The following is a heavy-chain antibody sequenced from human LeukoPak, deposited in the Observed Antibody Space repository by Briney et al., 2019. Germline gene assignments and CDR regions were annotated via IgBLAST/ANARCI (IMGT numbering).Heavy chain of an antibody. D-gene: IGHD2-15*01. Sequence: GGSLRLSCAASGFTFSSYSMNWVRQAPGKGLEWVSSISSSSSYIYYADSVKGRFTISRDNAKNSLYLQMNSLRPEDTAVYYCAKDREFRDIVVVVAAMTHWGQGTLVTISS. J-gene: IGHJ4*02. CDR2: ISSSSSYI. CDR3: AKDREFRDIVVVVAAMTH. CDR1: GFTFSSYS. V-gene: IGHV3-21*01.